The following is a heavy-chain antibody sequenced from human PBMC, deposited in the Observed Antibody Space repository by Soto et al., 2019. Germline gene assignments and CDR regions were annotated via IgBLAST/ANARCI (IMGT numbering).Heavy chain of an antibody. CDR1: GDTFTSYA. J-gene: IGHJ4*02. CDR2: IVPLFRTT. CDR3: ARNLLAVAGRHGD. V-gene: IGHV1-69*01. Sequence: QVQLVQSGAEVKKSGSSVKVSCKTSGDTFTSYAISWVRQAPGQGLEWVGGIVPLFRTTDYAQKFQGRVTITADESTNTVYMDLSSLKSEDTAIYYCARNLLAVAGRHGDWGQGTLVTVSS. D-gene: IGHD6-19*01.